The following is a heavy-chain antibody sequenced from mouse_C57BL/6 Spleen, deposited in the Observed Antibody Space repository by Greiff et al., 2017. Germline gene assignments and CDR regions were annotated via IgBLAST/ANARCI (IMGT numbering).Heavy chain of an antibody. J-gene: IGHJ3*01. CDR1: GYAFSSYW. Sequence: QVQLKQSGAELVKPGASVKISCKASGYAFSSYWMNWVKQRPGKGLEWIGQSYPGDGDTNYNGKFKGKATLAADKSSSTAYMQLSSLTSEDSAVYVCAREEGLRTTWFAYWGQGTLVTVSA. V-gene: IGHV1-80*01. CDR3: AREEGLRTTWFAY. CDR2: SYPGDGDT.